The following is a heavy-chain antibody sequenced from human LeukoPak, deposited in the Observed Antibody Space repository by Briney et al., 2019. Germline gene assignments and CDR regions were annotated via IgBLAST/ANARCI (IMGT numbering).Heavy chain of an antibody. CDR1: GGSISSYY. V-gene: IGHV4-34*01. D-gene: IGHD2-21*02. J-gene: IGHJ5*02. CDR2: INHSGST. CDR3: ARGGTAARFDP. Sequence: SETLSLTCTVSGGSISSYYWSWIRLPPGKGLEWIGEINHSGSTNYNPSLKSRVTISVDTSKNQFSLKLSSVTAADTAVYYCARGGTAARFDPWGQGTLVTVSS.